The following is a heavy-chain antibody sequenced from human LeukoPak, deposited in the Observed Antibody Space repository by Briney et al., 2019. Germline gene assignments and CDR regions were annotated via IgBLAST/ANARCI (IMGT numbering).Heavy chain of an antibody. J-gene: IGHJ5*02. CDR3: ARGESDNWFDP. V-gene: IGHV3-23*01. D-gene: IGHD3-10*01. CDR2: VSGSGGGT. Sequence: PGGSLRLSCAASGFTFSSYAMSWVRQAPGKGLEWVSSVSGSGGGTNYADSVKGRFTISRDNAKNSLYLQMNSLRAEDTAVYYCARGESDNWFDPWGQGTLVTVSS. CDR1: GFTFSSYA.